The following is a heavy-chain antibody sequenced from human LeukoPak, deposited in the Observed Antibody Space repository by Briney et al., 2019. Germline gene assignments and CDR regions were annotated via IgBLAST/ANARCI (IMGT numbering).Heavy chain of an antibody. V-gene: IGHV3-66*01. J-gene: IGHJ4*02. Sequence: GGSLRLSRAASGFTVSSNYMTWVRQAPGTGLEWVSIIYSGGTTSYAESVRGRFTISRDNSKNILYLQMNSLRAEDTAVYYCARDRGYGGCDYWGQGTLVTVSS. D-gene: IGHD4-23*01. CDR1: GFTVSSNY. CDR3: ARDRGYGGCDY. CDR2: IYSGGTT.